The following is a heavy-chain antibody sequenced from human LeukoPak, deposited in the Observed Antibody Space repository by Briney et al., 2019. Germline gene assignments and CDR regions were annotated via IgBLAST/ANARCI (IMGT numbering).Heavy chain of an antibody. CDR1: GFTFSSYG. J-gene: IGHJ6*03. CDR2: IRYDGSNK. Sequence: GGSLRLSCAASGFTFSSYGMHWVRQAPGKGLDWVAFIRYDGSNKYYADSVKGRFTISRDNSKNTPYLQLNSLRAEDTAVYYRAKSSSSWYADLYYYYYMDVWRKSTKVTVSS. D-gene: IGHD6-13*01. CDR3: AKSSSSWYADLYYYYYMDV. V-gene: IGHV3-30*02.